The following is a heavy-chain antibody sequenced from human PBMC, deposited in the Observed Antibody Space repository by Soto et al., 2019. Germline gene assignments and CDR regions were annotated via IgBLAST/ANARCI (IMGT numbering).Heavy chain of an antibody. V-gene: IGHV4-4*07. CDR2: IYTSGST. Sequence: QVQLQESGPGLVKPSETLSLTCTVAGGSISSYYWSWIRQPAGKGLEWIGRIYTSGSTHYNPSLKSRVTMSVDTSKKQFSLKLISVTAADTAVYYCARWWEPYDAFDIWGQGTMVTVSS. CDR3: ARWWEPYDAFDI. J-gene: IGHJ3*02. CDR1: GGSISSYY. D-gene: IGHD2-15*01.